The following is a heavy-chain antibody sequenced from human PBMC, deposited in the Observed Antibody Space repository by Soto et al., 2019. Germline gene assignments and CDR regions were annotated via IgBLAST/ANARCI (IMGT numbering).Heavy chain of an antibody. CDR3: ASRAAGDASYYYYYGMDV. D-gene: IGHD2-21*02. CDR2: IIPIFGTA. Sequence: QVQLVQSGAEVQKPGSSVKVSCKASGGTFSSYAISWVRQAPGQGLEWMGGIIPIFGTANYAQKFQGRVTITAYESTSTAYRELSSLRSEDTAVYYCASRAAGDASYYYYYGMDVWGQGTTVTVSS. CDR1: GGTFSSYA. J-gene: IGHJ6*02. V-gene: IGHV1-69*01.